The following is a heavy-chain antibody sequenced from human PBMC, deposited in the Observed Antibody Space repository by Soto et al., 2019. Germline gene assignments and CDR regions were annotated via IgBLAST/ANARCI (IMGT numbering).Heavy chain of an antibody. CDR1: GYTLTRNY. CDR3: ARAPSWHGLDV. Sequence: QVQLVQSGAKVKKPGASVNVSCKASGYTLTRNYIHWVRQAPGQGLEWMGIINPGGVSKTYAQEFQGRITMTRDTTTSTVYMELSSLRSQDTAVYYCARAPSWHGLDVWGQGTKVTVSS. V-gene: IGHV1-46*01. J-gene: IGHJ6*02. CDR2: INPGGVSK.